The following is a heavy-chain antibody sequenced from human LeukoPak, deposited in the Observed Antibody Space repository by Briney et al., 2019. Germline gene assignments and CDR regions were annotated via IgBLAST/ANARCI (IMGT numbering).Heavy chain of an antibody. CDR1: GGTFSSYA. D-gene: IGHD6-13*01. Sequence: ASVKVSCKASGGTFSSYAISWVRQAPGQGLEWMGGIIPIFGTANYAQKFQGRVTITTDESTSTAYMELSGLRSEDTAVYYCARGGSHSSSWFREPYYYYMDVWGKGTTVTVSS. V-gene: IGHV1-69*05. CDR2: IIPIFGTA. J-gene: IGHJ6*03. CDR3: ARGGSHSSSWFREPYYYYMDV.